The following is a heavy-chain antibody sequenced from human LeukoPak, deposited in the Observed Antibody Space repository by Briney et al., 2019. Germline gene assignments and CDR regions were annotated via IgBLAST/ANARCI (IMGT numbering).Heavy chain of an antibody. CDR3: TKSGSAWAFFQD. J-gene: IGHJ1*01. CDR2: IWCDGSNK. D-gene: IGHD6-19*01. CDR1: GFAVSSNY. Sequence: PGGSLRLSCAASGFAVSSNYMSWVRQAPGKGLEWVAAIWCDGSNKLYADSVKGRFTISRDISKNTLFLQMNSLTVEDTAVYYCTKSGSAWAFFQDWGQGTLVTVSS. V-gene: IGHV3-33*08.